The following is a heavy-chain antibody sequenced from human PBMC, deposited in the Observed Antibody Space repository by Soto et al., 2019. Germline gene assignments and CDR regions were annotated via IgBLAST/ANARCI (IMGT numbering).Heavy chain of an antibody. D-gene: IGHD3-22*01. V-gene: IGHV3-48*02. Sequence: SWIIKTPGKGLEWVSYISSSSSTIYYADSVKGRFTISRDNAKNSLYLQMNSLRDEDTAVYFFEGGVDYRDSRAVSAYW. CDR3: EGGVDYRDSRAVSAY. J-gene: IGHJ4*01. CDR2: ISSSSSTI.